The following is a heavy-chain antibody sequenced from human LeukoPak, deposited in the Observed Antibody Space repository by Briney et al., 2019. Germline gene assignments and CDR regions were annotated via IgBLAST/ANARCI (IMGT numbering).Heavy chain of an antibody. D-gene: IGHD6-19*01. J-gene: IGHJ4*02. CDR3: ARSPGYSSGWFNY. CDR1: GGSVSSGSYY. Sequence: PETLSLTCTVSGGSVSSGSYYWSWIRQPPGKGLEWIGYIYYSGSTNYNPSLKSRVTISVDTSKNQFSLKLSSVTAADTAVYYCARSPGYSSGWFNYWGQGTLVTVSS. V-gene: IGHV4-61*01. CDR2: IYYSGST.